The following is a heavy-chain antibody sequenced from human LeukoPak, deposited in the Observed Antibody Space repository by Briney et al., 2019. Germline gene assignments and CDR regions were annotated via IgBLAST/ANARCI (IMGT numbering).Heavy chain of an antibody. D-gene: IGHD4-11*01. Sequence: TSETLSLTCSVSGGSINSYYWSWVRQSAGKGLEWIGRIYTSGSTNYTPSLKSRVTMSVDTSKNQFSLNLSSVTAADTAVYYRAREGGAYRSLDYWGQGTLVTVSS. J-gene: IGHJ4*02. CDR1: GGSINSYY. CDR3: AREGGAYRSLDY. V-gene: IGHV4-4*07. CDR2: IYTSGST.